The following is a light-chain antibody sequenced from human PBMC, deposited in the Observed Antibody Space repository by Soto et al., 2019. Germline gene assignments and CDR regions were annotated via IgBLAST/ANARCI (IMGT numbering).Light chain of an antibody. CDR1: QTLRTR. CDR3: QQHESYSPT. CDR2: EAS. J-gene: IGKJ1*01. V-gene: IGKV1-5*01. Sequence: DIERTESPSTLSASVGDIVTITCRASQTLRTRLAWYQQKSGKAPTLLIYEASNLVSGVPSRFSGSGAGTEFTLTISSLQPHDSATYYCQQHESYSPTFGQGTKVDIK.